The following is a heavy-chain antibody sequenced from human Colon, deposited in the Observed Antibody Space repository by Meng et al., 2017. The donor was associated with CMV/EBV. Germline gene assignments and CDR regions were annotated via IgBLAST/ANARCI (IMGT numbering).Heavy chain of an antibody. J-gene: IGHJ4*02. CDR2: ILSSGTAI. CDR1: GFTFSSHH. D-gene: IGHD2-8*02. Sequence: GGSLRLSCEASGFTFSSHHMNWVRQAPGKGLEWISFILSSGTAIYYADSLKGRFTISRDNAKNSLYLQINSLRVEDTAIYYCARILLGSRGADYWGQGTLVTVSS. V-gene: IGHV3-48*03. CDR3: ARILLGSRGADY.